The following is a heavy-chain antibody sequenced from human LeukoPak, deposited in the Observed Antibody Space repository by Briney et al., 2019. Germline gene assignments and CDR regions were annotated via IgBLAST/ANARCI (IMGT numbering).Heavy chain of an antibody. Sequence: ASVKVSRKASGYTFTSYDINWVRQATGQGLEWMGWMNPNSANTGYAQKFQGRVTLTRNTSISTAYMELSSLRSEDTAVYYCAREEGQLGFDYWGQGTLVTVSS. J-gene: IGHJ4*02. CDR1: GYTFTSYD. CDR3: AREEGQLGFDY. D-gene: IGHD6-13*01. V-gene: IGHV1-8*03. CDR2: MNPNSANT.